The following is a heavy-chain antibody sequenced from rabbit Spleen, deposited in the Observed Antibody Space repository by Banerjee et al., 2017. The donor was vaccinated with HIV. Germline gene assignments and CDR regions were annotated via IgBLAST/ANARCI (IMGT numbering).Heavy chain of an antibody. D-gene: IGHD8-1*01. CDR2: IYTGSGST. J-gene: IGHJ4*02. CDR3: AISYDGSSFTSYSINL. Sequence: QSLEESGGGLVQPEGSLTLTCTASGVSFSSNYYMCWVRQAPGKGMEWIACIYTGSGSTCAASAGKGRFTISKSTSTTVTLPMARMTAADAATYFCAISYDGSSFTSYSINLWGQGTLVTVS. V-gene: IGHV1S40*01. CDR1: GVSFSSNYY.